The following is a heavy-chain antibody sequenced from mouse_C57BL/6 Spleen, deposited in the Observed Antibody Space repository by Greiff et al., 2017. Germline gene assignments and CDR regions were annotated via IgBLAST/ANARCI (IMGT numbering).Heavy chain of an antibody. CDR2: INPNNGGT. D-gene: IGHD3-2*02. Sequence: EVQLQQSGPGLVKPGASVKISCKASGYTFTDYYMNWVKQSHGKSLEWIGDINPNNGGTSYNQKFKGKATLTVDKSSSTAYMELRSLTSEDSAVYYCARSGTGFDYWGQGTTLTVSS. CDR1: GYTFTDYY. V-gene: IGHV1-26*01. CDR3: ARSGTGFDY. J-gene: IGHJ2*01.